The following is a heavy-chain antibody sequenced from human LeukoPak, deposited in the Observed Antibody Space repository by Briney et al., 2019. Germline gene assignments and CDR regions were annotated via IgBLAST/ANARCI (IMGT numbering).Heavy chain of an antibody. V-gene: IGHV4-34*01. CDR1: GGSFSGYY. D-gene: IGHD1-26*01. Sequence: PSETLSLTCAVYGGSFSGYYWRWIRQPPGKGLEWIGEINHSGSTNYNPSLKSRVTISVDTSKNQFSLKLSSVTAADTAVYYCARGPNSYYSGSYNVLDYWGQGTLVTVSS. CDR2: INHSGST. J-gene: IGHJ4*02. CDR3: ARGPNSYYSGSYNVLDY.